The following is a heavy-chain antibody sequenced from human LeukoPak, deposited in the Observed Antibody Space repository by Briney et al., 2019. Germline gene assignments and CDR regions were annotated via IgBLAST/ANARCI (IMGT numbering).Heavy chain of an antibody. CDR2: INPKSGGT. J-gene: IGHJ4*02. CDR3: ARDDYYYGSGSYYDY. Sequence: ASVKVSCKASGYTFTGYYMHWVRQAPGQGLEWMGWINPKSGGTNYAQKFQGRFTMTRDTSISTAYMELSRLRSDDTAVYYCARDDYYYGSGSYYDYWGQGTLVTVSS. D-gene: IGHD3-10*01. CDR1: GYTFTGYY. V-gene: IGHV1-2*02.